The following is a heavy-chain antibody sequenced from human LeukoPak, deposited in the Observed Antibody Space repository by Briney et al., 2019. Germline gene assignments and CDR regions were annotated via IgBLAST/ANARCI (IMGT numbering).Heavy chain of an antibody. Sequence: SETLSLTCTVSGGFISSYYWSWIRQPPGKGLEWIGYIYYSGSTNYNPSLKSRVTISVDTSKNQFSLKLSSVTAADTAVYYCARVKGTSSFDYWGQGTLVTFSS. CDR2: IYYSGST. J-gene: IGHJ4*02. V-gene: IGHV4-59*01. D-gene: IGHD2-2*01. CDR3: ARVKGTSSFDY. CDR1: GGFISSYY.